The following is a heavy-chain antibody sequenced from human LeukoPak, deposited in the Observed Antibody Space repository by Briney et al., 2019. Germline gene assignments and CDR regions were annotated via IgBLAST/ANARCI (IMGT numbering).Heavy chain of an antibody. CDR1: GYTFTSYD. V-gene: IGHV1-8*03. CDR2: MNPNSGNT. Sequence: GASVKVSCKASGYTFTSYDINWVRQATGQGLEWMGWMNPNSGNTGYAQNFQGRITITRNTSISTAYMELSSLRSEDTAVYYCARETSSRYFDYWGQGTLVTVSS. J-gene: IGHJ4*02. CDR3: ARETSSRYFDY.